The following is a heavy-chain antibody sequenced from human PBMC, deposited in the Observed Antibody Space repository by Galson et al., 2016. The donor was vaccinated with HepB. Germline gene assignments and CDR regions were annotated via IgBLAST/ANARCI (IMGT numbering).Heavy chain of an antibody. CDR1: GDSISSDNW. J-gene: IGHJ4*02. V-gene: IGHV4-4*02. CDR3: ARDLGRELIGR. CDR2: IYHSGNT. Sequence: SETLSLTCAVSGDSISSDNWWSWVRQPPGKGLEWIGEIYHSGNTNYNPSLTSRVIISIDKSKNQFSLMLTSVTAADTAVYYCARDLGRELIGRWGQGTLVTVSS. D-gene: IGHD1-7*01.